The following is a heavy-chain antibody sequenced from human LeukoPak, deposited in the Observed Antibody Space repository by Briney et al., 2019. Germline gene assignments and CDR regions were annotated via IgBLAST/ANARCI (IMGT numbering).Heavy chain of an antibody. CDR2: IYSGGAT. J-gene: IGHJ4*02. V-gene: IGHV3-53*05. CDR3: VTDPFGESPVY. CDR1: GFTVSSSY. Sequence: PGGSLRLSCAASGFTVSSSYMSWVRQAPGKGLEWVSVIYSGGATYYADSVKGRFTISRDNSKNTLYLQMNSLRREDTAVYYCVTDPFGESPVYWGQGTLVTVSS. D-gene: IGHD3-10*01.